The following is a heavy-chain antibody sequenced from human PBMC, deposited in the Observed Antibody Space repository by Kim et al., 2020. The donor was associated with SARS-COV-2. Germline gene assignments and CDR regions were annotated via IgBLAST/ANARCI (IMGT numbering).Heavy chain of an antibody. CDR1: GFTFSSYG. V-gene: IGHV3-33*05. D-gene: IGHD2-2*01. J-gene: IGHJ6*01. CDR3: ARDIRYCSSTSCYFRYY. Sequence: GGSLRLSCAASGFTFSSYGMHWVRQAPGKGLEWVAVISYDGSNKYYADSVKGRFTISRDNSKNTLYLQMNSLRAEDTAVYYCARDIRYCSSTSCYFRYY. CDR2: ISYDGSNK.